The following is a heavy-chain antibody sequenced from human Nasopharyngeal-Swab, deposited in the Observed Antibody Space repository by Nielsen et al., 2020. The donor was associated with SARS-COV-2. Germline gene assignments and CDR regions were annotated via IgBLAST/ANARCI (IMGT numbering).Heavy chain of an antibody. D-gene: IGHD5-24*01. CDR3: ARDGDRRERWLQFLDY. J-gene: IGHJ4*02. CDR2: IIPIFGTA. V-gene: IGHV1-69*13. Sequence: SVKVSCKASGGTFSSYAINWVRQAPGQGLEWMGGIIPIFGTANYAQKFQGRVTITADESTSTAYMELSSLRSGDTAVYYCARDGDRRERWLQFLDYWGQGTLVTVSS. CDR1: GGTFSSYA.